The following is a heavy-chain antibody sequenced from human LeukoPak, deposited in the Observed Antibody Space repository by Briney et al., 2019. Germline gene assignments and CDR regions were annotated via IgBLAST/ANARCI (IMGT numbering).Heavy chain of an antibody. D-gene: IGHD6-6*01. CDR2: ISGSGGST. J-gene: IGHJ4*02. CDR3: AKRSIAARPPD. V-gene: IGHV3-23*01. Sequence: PGRSLRLSCAASGFTFDDYAMHWVRQAPGKGLEWVSGISGSGGSTYYADSVKGRFTISRDNSKNTLYLQMNSLRAEDTAVYYCAKRSIAARPPDWGQGTLVTVSS. CDR1: GFTFDDYA.